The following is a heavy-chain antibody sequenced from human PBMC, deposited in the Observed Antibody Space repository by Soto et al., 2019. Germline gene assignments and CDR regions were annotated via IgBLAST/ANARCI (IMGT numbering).Heavy chain of an antibody. J-gene: IGHJ5*02. Sequence: PSETLSLTCTVSGGSISSYYWSWIRQSPGKGPEYIGYIYYSGSTNYNPSLKSRVTMSVDTSKNQFSLRLSSVTAADTAMYFCARAILGYCTSISCSYYFDPWGQGTLVTAPQ. CDR3: ARAILGYCTSISCSYYFDP. V-gene: IGHV4-59*01. D-gene: IGHD2-2*01. CDR1: GGSISSYY. CDR2: IYYSGST.